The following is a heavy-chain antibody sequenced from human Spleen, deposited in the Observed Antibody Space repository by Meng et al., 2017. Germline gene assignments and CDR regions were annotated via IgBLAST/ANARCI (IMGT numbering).Heavy chain of an antibody. J-gene: IGHJ4*02. V-gene: IGHV1-18*01. Sequence: QVGPGQSGAEVKNPGASVKVACKASDYTFTGYGVSWVRQAPGQGLEWMAWLGAHDGDTSHAPKFQGRVTVSADRPTATAYMELRSLRSDDTAVYYCARGTPGRSYSDYWGQGTLVTVSS. CDR1: DYTFTGYG. CDR3: ARGTPGRSYSDY. CDR2: LGAHDGDT. D-gene: IGHD3-10*01.